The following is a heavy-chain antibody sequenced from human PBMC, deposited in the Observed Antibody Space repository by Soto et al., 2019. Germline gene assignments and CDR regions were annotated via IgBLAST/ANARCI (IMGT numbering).Heavy chain of an antibody. J-gene: IGHJ4*02. V-gene: IGHV4-39*01. CDR2: IYYSGST. CDR1: VRSISSSSYY. Sequence: PSATVYLPCTVSVRSISSSSYYWGWIRQPPGKGLEWIGSIYYSGSTYYNPSLKSRVTISVDTSKNQFSLKLSSVTAADTAVYYCASNYGDYVETVIFDYWGQGTLVTVSS. CDR3: ASNYGDYVETVIFDY. D-gene: IGHD4-17*01.